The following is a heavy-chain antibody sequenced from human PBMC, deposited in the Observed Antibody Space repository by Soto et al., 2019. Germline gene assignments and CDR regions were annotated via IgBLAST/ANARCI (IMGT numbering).Heavy chain of an antibody. J-gene: IGHJ4*02. D-gene: IGHD4-4*01. V-gene: IGHV3-30-3*01. CDR2: ISYDGSNK. CDR1: GFTFSSYA. CDR3: ARDTSDDYSNYFDY. Sequence: HPGGSLRLSCAASGFTFSSYAMHWVRQAPGKGLEWVAVISYDGSNKYYADSVKGRFTISRDNSKNTLYLQMNSLRAEDTAVYYCARDTSDDYSNYFDYWGQGTLVTVSS.